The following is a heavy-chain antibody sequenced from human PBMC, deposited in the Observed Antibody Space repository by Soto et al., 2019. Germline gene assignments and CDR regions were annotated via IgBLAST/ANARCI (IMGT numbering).Heavy chain of an antibody. Sequence: WVSXRLSCSFSVFTLTTYSMNWFRHAPGKGLEFISFINKNGFTIYYADSVKGRFTISRDYAKNSLYLQMDSLRNEDTAVYYSARGAVNGTSLFDYWGLGTLVTVSS. CDR2: INKNGFTI. V-gene: IGHV3-48*02. CDR1: VFTLTTYS. J-gene: IGHJ4*02. D-gene: IGHD6-19*01. CDR3: ARGAVNGTSLFDY.